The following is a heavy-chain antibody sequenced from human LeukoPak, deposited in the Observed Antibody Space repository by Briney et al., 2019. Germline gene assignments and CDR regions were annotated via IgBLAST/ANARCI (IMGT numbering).Heavy chain of an antibody. CDR1: AGSISSYY. CDR3: ARDRVGYMDV. CDR2: IYYSGST. Sequence: SETLSLTCTVSAGSISSYYWSWIRQPPGKGLEWIGYIYYSGSTNYNPSLKSRVTISVDTSKNQFSLKLSSVTAADTTVYYCARDRVGYMDVWGKGTTVTISS. V-gene: IGHV4-59*01. D-gene: IGHD2-2*01. J-gene: IGHJ6*03.